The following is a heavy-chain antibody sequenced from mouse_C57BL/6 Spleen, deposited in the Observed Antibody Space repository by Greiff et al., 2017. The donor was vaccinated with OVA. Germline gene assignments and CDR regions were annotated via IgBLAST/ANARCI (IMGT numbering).Heavy chain of an antibody. Sequence: VQLQQPGAELVMPGASVKLSCKASGYTFTSYWMHWVKQRPGQGLEWIGEIDPSDSYNNYNQKFKGKSTLTVDKSSRTAYMQLSSLTSEDSAVYYCARSVLTGSVDWYFDVWGTGTTVTVSS. D-gene: IGHD4-1*01. V-gene: IGHV1-69*01. CDR3: ARSVLTGSVDWYFDV. J-gene: IGHJ1*03. CDR1: GYTFTSYW. CDR2: IDPSDSYN.